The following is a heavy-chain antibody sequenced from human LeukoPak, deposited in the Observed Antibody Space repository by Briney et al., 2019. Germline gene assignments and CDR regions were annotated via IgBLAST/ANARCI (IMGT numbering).Heavy chain of an antibody. Sequence: ASVKVSCKASGGTFSSYAIFWVRQAPGQGLEWMGGIIPIFGTANYAQKFQGRITITTDESTSTAYMELSSLRSEDSAIYYCARGEGYYDWGQGTLVIVSS. CDR3: ARGEGYYD. CDR1: GGTFSSYA. V-gene: IGHV1-69*05. D-gene: IGHD1-26*01. CDR2: IIPIFGTA. J-gene: IGHJ4*02.